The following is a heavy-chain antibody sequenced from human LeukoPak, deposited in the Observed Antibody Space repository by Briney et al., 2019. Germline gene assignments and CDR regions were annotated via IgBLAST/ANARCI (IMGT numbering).Heavy chain of an antibody. J-gene: IGHJ4*02. CDR1: GYTFTNYG. D-gene: IGHD3-22*01. CDR2: ISAYNGNT. CDR3: ARTPQEYYYDIYFDS. Sequence: GASVKVSCKASGYTFTNYGITWVRQAPGQGLEWMGWISAYNGNTNYGQKFQDRVIMTTDTSATTAYMELRSLKSDDTAVYYCARTPQEYYYDIYFDSWGQGTLVTVSS. V-gene: IGHV1-18*01.